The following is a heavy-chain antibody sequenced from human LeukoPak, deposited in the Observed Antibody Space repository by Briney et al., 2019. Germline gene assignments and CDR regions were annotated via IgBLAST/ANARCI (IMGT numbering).Heavy chain of an antibody. CDR2: INHSGST. J-gene: IGHJ6*02. V-gene: IGHV4-34*01. Sequence: KTSETLSLTCAVYGGSFSGYYWSWIRQPPGKGLEWIGEINHSGSTNYNPSLKSRVTISVDTSKNQFSLKLSSVTAADTAVYYCARGQNYYDSSGYNNYYYYGMDVWGQGTTVTVSS. CDR1: GGSFSGYY. D-gene: IGHD3-22*01. CDR3: ARGQNYYDSSGYNNYYYYGMDV.